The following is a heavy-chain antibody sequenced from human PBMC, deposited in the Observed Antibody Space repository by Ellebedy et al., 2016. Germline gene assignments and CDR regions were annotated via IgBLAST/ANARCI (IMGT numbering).Heavy chain of an antibody. CDR2: IYYSGST. D-gene: IGHD1-26*01. J-gene: IGHJ6*03. V-gene: IGHV4-59*13. Sequence: SETLSLXCTVSGGSISSYYWSWIRQPPGKGLEWIGYIYYSGSTNYNPSLKSRVTISVDTSKNQFSLKLSSVTAADTAVYYCARRIVGATTNYYYMDVWGKGTTVTVSS. CDR3: ARRIVGATTNYYYMDV. CDR1: GGSISSYY.